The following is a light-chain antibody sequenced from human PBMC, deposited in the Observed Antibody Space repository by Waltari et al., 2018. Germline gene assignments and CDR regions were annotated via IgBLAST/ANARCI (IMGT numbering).Light chain of an antibody. J-gene: IGLJ2*01. CDR2: LNTDACH. CDR1: SGPRTYA. Sequence: QLVLTQSPSASASLGASVKLTCTLSSGPRTYAIAWHQKQPEKGPRYLMKLNTDACHNEGDGIPDRFSGSSSGAARSLTIPSLQSEDEADYYCQTWDTDSYVIFGGGTKLTVL. CDR3: QTWDTDSYVI. V-gene: IGLV4-69*01.